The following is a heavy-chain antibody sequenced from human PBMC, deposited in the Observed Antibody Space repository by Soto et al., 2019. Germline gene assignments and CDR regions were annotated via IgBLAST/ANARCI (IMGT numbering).Heavy chain of an antibody. D-gene: IGHD2-15*01. CDR1: GFTFSSYA. J-gene: IGHJ4*02. Sequence: GGSLRLSCSASGFTFSSYAMHWVRQAPGKGLEYVSGVRGNGDPPFYADSVKGRFTISRDNSKNTLYLQMSSLSADDTAVYYCVKSRGGNNFEFFDWGQGALVTVYS. CDR3: VKSRGGNNFEFFD. CDR2: VRGNGDPP. V-gene: IGHV3-64D*06.